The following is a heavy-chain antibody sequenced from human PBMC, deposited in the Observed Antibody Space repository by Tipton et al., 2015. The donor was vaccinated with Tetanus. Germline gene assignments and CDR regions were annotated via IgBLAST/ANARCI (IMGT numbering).Heavy chain of an antibody. J-gene: IGHJ4*02. D-gene: IGHD3-10*01. Sequence: SLRLSCAASGFTFSSYGMHWVRQAPGKGLEWVAVISYDGSNKYYADSVKGRFTISRDNAKNSLYLQMNSLRAEDTALYYCAKEFASWGQGTLVTVSS. CDR3: AKEFAS. CDR1: GFTFSSYG. V-gene: IGHV3-30*18. CDR2: ISYDGSNK.